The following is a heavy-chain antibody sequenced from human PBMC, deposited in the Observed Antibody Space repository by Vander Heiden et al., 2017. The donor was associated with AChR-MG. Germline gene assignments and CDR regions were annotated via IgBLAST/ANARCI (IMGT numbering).Heavy chain of an antibody. CDR3: ASHPLSDSSGYQNWFDP. J-gene: IGHJ5*02. CDR1: GGTFSSYA. V-gene: IGHV1-69*04. D-gene: IGHD3-22*01. CDR2: IIPSLGIA. Sequence: QVQLVPSGAEVKQPGSSVKVSCKASGGTFSSYAISWVRQAPGQGLEWMGRIIPSLGIANYAQKFQGRVTITADKSTGTAYMELSSLRSEDTAVYYWASHPLSDSSGYQNWFDPWGQGTLVTVSS.